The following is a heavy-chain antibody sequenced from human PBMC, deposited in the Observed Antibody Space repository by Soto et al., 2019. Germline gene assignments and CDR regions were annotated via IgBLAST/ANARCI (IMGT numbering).Heavy chain of an antibody. Sequence: GGSLRLSCAASGFTFSSYAMHWVRQAPGKGLEWVAVISYDGSNKYYADSVKGRFTISRDNSKNKLYLQMNSLRAEDTAVYYCARATDYGDYDSESPGLRPNWFDPWAQGTLVTVSS. D-gene: IGHD4-17*01. CDR1: GFTFSSYA. J-gene: IGHJ5*02. CDR3: ARATDYGDYDSESPGLRPNWFDP. V-gene: IGHV3-30-3*01. CDR2: ISYDGSNK.